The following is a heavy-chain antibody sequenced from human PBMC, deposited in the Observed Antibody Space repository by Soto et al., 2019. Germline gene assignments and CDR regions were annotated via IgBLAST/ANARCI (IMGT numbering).Heavy chain of an antibody. J-gene: IGHJ4*02. CDR3: ARDARRLVAAAGLNFDY. D-gene: IGHD6-13*01. CDR1: GYTFTSYG. V-gene: IGHV1-18*01. Sequence: ASVKVSCKASGYTFTSYGISWVRQAPGQGLEWMGWISAYNGNTNYAQKLQGRVTMTTDTSTSTAYMELRSLRSDDTAVYYCARDARRLVAAAGLNFDYWGQGTLVTVSS. CDR2: ISAYNGNT.